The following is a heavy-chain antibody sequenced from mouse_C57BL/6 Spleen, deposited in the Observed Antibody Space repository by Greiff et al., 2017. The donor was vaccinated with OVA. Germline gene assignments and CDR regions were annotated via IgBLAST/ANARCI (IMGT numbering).Heavy chain of an antibody. CDR1: GYTFTSYW. Sequence: QVQLQQPGAELVMPGASVKLSCKASGYTFTSYWMHWVKQRPGQGLEWIGEIDPSDSYTNYNQKFKGKSTLTVDKSSSTAYMQLSSLTSEDSAVYYCARWLRRYFGVWGTGTTVTVAS. D-gene: IGHD2-2*01. CDR3: ARWLRRYFGV. V-gene: IGHV1-69*01. CDR2: IDPSDSYT. J-gene: IGHJ1*03.